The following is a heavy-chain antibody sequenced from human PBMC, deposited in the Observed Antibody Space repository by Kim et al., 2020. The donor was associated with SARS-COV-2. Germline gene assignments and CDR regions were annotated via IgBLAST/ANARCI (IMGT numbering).Heavy chain of an antibody. J-gene: IGHJ6*01. CDR1: GFTFDDYA. V-gene: IGHV3-9*01. CDR2: ISWNSGSI. D-gene: IGHD6-19*01. CDR3: AKDPGIAVAGQHYYYGM. Sequence: GGSLRRSCAASGFTFDDYAMHWVRQAPGKGLEWVSGISWNSGSIGYADSVKGRFTISRDNAKNSLYLQMNSLRAEDTALYYCAKDPGIAVAGQHYYYGM.